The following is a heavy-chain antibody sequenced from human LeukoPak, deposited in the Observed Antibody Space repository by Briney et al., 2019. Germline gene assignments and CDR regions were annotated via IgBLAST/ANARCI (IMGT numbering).Heavy chain of an antibody. J-gene: IGHJ4*02. Sequence: GASVKVCCKSSVGTFNNCAINWVRPAPGRGPGWVGGIMTQFGTVSYAQKFQDRVTIITDASTITSYMELSRLRSDDSAMYYCAASDGYIHRHPNYYLDNWGQGTLVTVSS. D-gene: IGHD5-24*01. CDR2: IMTQFGTV. V-gene: IGHV1-69*05. CDR1: VGTFNNCA. CDR3: AASDGYIHRHPNYYLDN.